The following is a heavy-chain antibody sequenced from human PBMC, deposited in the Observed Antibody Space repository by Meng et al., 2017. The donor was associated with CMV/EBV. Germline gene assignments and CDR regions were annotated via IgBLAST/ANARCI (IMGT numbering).Heavy chain of an antibody. J-gene: IGHJ6*02. V-gene: IGHV4-59*01. CDR1: GGSISSYY. CDR2: IYYSGST. CDR3: ARMLAPVYGMDV. D-gene: IGHD2-8*01. Sequence: SETLSLTCTVSGGSISSYYWSWIRQPPGKGLEWIGYIYYSGSTNYNPSLKSRVTISVDTSKNQFSLKLSSATAADTAVYYCARMLAPVYGMDVWGQGTTVTVSS.